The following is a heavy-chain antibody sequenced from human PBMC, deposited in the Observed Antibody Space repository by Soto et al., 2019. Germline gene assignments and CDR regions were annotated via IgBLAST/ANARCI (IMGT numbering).Heavy chain of an antibody. CDR3: ARVGLVTYYDYIWGSYRSYYYYYRDV. J-gene: IGHJ6*03. CDR1: GIIFTGYG. Sequence: PGGSLRLSCAVPGIIFTGYGMHWVRQAPGKGLEWVAIIRFDGSNIHYAQKFQGRVTMTRNTSISTAYMELSSLRSEDTAVYYCARVGLVTYYDYIWGSYRSYYYYYRDVWGKGTTVTVSS. CDR2: IRFDGSNI. V-gene: IGHV3-30*02. D-gene: IGHD3-16*02.